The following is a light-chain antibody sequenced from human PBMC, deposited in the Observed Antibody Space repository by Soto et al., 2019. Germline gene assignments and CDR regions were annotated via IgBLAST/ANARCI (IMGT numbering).Light chain of an antibody. V-gene: IGLV2-23*01. J-gene: IGLJ3*02. Sequence: QSVLTQPASVSGSPRQSITISCTGTASDVGSYDLVSWYQHHPGKVPKLIIYEDNKRPSGISDRFSGSKSGNTASLTISGLQAADEATYHCCSYAGTSTWVFGGGTQLTVL. CDR2: EDN. CDR1: ASDVGSYDL. CDR3: CSYAGTSTWV.